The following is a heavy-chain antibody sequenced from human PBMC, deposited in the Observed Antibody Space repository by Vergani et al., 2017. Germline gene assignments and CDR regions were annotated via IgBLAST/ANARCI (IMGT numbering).Heavy chain of an antibody. J-gene: IGHJ5*02. Sequence: QVQLQVSGPRLVRPSQTLSLTCSVSGGSISRGSYHWSWIRQTAGKGLEWIGRVYASGDTNYNPSLKGRVTMSMDTSNSHFSLKVDSVTAADTAVYYCASDTHSGQRADRWGQGILVTVTS. V-gene: IGHV4-61*02. CDR2: VYASGDT. D-gene: IGHD6-19*01. CDR3: ASDTHSGQRADR. CDR1: GGSISRGSYH.